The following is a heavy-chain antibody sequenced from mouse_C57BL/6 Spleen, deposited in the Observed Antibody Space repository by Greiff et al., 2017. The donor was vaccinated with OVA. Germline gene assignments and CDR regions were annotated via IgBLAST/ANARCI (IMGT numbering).Heavy chain of an antibody. D-gene: IGHD1-1*01. CDR2: IYPNNGGT. CDR3: ERVREYGGGYCAMDD. J-gene: IGHJ4*01. Sequence: DVQLQQSGPELVKPGASVKIPCKASGYTFTDYNMDWVKQSHGQSLEWIGDIYPNNGGTIYNQKFTGKATLTVDKSSSTAYMELRSLTSADSAVYDCERVREYGGGYCAMDDWGKATTVTVSS. V-gene: IGHV1-18*01. CDR1: GYTFTDYN.